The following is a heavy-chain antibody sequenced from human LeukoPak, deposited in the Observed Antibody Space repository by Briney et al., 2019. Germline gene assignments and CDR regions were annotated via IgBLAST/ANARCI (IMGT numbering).Heavy chain of an antibody. CDR3: SRWGRTVAVPAADYNWFDP. J-gene: IGHJ5*02. CDR2: INHSGST. V-gene: IGHV4-34*01. CDR1: GGSFSGYY. Sequence: PSETLSLTYAVYGGSFSGYYWSGIGQPPGKGGEGRGEINHSGSTNYNPTLKIRVTISVDASKTQFSLKLSSVTAADTAVYYCSRWGRTVAVPAADYNWFDPWGQGTLVTVSS. D-gene: IGHD2-2*01.